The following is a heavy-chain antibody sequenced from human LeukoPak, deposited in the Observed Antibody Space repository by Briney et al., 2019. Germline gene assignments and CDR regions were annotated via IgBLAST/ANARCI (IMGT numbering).Heavy chain of an antibody. CDR2: ISGSGGST. CDR3: AKDLDYYDSSPFDY. Sequence: PGGSLRLSCAASGFTSSSYDMSWVRQAPGKGLEWVSAISGSGGSTYYADSVKGRFTISRDNSKNTLYLQMNSLRAEDTAVYYCAKDLDYYDSSPFDYWGQGTLVTVSS. V-gene: IGHV3-23*01. CDR1: GFTSSSYD. J-gene: IGHJ4*02. D-gene: IGHD3-22*01.